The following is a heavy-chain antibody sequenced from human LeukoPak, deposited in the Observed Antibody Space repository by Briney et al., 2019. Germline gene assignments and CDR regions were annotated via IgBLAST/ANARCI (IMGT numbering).Heavy chain of an antibody. Sequence: ASVKVSCKASGYTFTNSYIHWVRQAPGQVLEWMGLINPDGGNTNYAQNFQGRVTLTRDTSTSTVYMELSSLRSDDTAIYYCARIRDGYNDAYDLWGQGTLVTVSS. CDR3: ARIRDGYNDAYDL. CDR1: GYTFTNSY. J-gene: IGHJ4*02. CDR2: INPDGGNT. V-gene: IGHV1-46*01. D-gene: IGHD5-24*01.